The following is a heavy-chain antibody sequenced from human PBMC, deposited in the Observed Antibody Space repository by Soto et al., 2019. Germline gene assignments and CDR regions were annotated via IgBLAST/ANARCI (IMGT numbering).Heavy chain of an antibody. J-gene: IGHJ4*02. CDR3: ASSPLGYCSSTSCYAVIYFDY. CDR1: GGSISSYY. V-gene: IGHV4-59*08. Sequence: SETLSLTCTVSGGSISSYYWSWIRQPPGKGLEWIGYIYYSGSTNYNPSLKSRVTISEDTSKNQFSLKLSSVTAADTAVYYCASSPLGYCSSTSCYAVIYFDYWGQGTLVTVSS. D-gene: IGHD2-2*01. CDR2: IYYSGST.